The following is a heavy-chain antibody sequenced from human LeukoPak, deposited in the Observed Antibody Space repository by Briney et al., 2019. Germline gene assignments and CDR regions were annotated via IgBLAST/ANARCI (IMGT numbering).Heavy chain of an antibody. V-gene: IGHV7-4-1*02. D-gene: IGHD5-24*01. Sequence: ASVKVSCKASGYTFTSYAMNWVRQAPGQGLEWMGWINTNTGNPTYAQGFTGRFVFSLDTSVSTAYLQISSLKAEDTAVYYCARSPVEMATIMGWFDPWGQGTLVTVSS. J-gene: IGHJ5*02. CDR1: GYTFTSYA. CDR3: ARSPVEMATIMGWFDP. CDR2: INTNTGNP.